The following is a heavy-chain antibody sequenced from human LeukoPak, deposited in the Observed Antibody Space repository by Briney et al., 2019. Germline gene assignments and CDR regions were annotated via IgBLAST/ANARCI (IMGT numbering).Heavy chain of an antibody. D-gene: IGHD6-6*01. J-gene: IGHJ4*02. V-gene: IGHV4-30-2*01. CDR2: IYHSGST. CDR1: GGSISSGGYY. Sequence: PSETLSLTCTVSGGSISSGGYYWSWIRQPPGKGLEWIGYIYHSGSTYYNPSLKSRVTISVDRSKNQFSLKLSSVTAADPAVYYCARVGSIAARLDYWGQGTLVTVSS. CDR3: ARVGSIAARLDY.